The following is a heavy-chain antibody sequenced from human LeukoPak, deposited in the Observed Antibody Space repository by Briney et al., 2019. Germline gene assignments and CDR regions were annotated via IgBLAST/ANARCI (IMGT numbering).Heavy chain of an antibody. Sequence: SVKVSCKASGGTFSSYAISWVRQAPGQGLEWMGGIIPIFGTANYAQKFQGRVTITADESTSTAYMELSSLRSEDTAVYYCAREPGIAVAGYAFDYWGQGTLVTVSS. CDR1: GGTFSSYA. D-gene: IGHD6-19*01. V-gene: IGHV1-69*01. J-gene: IGHJ4*02. CDR3: AREPGIAVAGYAFDY. CDR2: IIPIFGTA.